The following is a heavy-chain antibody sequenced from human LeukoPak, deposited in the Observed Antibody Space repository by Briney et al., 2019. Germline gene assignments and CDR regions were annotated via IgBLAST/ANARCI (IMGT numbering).Heavy chain of an antibody. V-gene: IGHV1-2*02. J-gene: IGHJ1*01. CDR2: INPNSGGT. D-gene: IGHD3-22*01. CDR3: ATSSGYYVGYIQY. Sequence: ASVKVSCKASGYTFTGYYTHWVRQAPGQGLEWMGWINPNSGGTHYAQKFQGRVTMTRDTSISTAYMELSTLTSDDTAVYYCATSSGYYVGYIQYWGQGTLVTVSS. CDR1: GYTFTGYY.